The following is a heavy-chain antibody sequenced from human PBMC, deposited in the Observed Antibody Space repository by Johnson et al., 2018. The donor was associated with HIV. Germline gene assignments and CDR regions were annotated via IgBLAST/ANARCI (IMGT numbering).Heavy chain of an antibody. Sequence: VQLVESGGGLVQPGGSLRLSCAASGFTFSSYAMSWVRQAPGKGLEWVSAISGSGGSTGYADSVKGRFTISRDNAKNSLYLQMNNLRAEDTALYYCARRWELHSNAFDIWGQGTMVTVSS. D-gene: IGHD1-26*01. J-gene: IGHJ3*02. CDR2: ISGSGGST. V-gene: IGHV3-23*04. CDR3: ARRWELHSNAFDI. CDR1: GFTFSSYA.